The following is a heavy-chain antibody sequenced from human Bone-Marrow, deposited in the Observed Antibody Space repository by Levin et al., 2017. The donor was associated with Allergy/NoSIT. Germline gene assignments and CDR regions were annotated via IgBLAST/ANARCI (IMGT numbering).Heavy chain of an antibody. Sequence: GESLKISCAASGFTFSSYGMHWVRQAPGKGLEWVAVIWYDGSNKYYADSVKGRFTISRDNSKNTLYLQMNSLRAEDTAVYYCARGFLGRDGYNGFCYWGQGTLVTVSS. CDR2: IWYDGSNK. J-gene: IGHJ4*02. D-gene: IGHD5-24*01. V-gene: IGHV3-33*01. CDR3: ARGFLGRDGYNGFCY. CDR1: GFTFSSYG.